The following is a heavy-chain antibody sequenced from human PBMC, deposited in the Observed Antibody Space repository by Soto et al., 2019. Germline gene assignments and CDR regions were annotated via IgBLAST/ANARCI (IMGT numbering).Heavy chain of an antibody. J-gene: IGHJ6*03. D-gene: IGHD1-1*01. Sequence: QLQLQESGPGLVKPSETLSLTCTVSGGSISSSSYYWGWIRQPPGKGLEWIGSIYYSGSTYYNPSLKSRVTISVDTSKNQFSLKLSSVTAADTAVYYCARPTTGTRYYYMDVWGKGTTVTVSS. V-gene: IGHV4-39*01. CDR2: IYYSGST. CDR3: ARPTTGTRYYYMDV. CDR1: GGSISSSSYY.